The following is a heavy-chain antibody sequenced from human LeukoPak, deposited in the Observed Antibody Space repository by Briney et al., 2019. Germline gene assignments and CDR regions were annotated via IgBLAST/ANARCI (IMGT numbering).Heavy chain of an antibody. D-gene: IGHD3-10*01. CDR3: ARDISHAQYYYGSGSYSPSFDY. J-gene: IGHJ4*02. Sequence: ASVKVSCKASGYTFTSYGISWVRQAPGQGLEWMGWISAYNGNTNYAQKLQGRVTMTTDTSTSTAYMELRSLRSDDTAVYYCARDISHAQYYYGSGSYSPSFDYWGQGTLVTVS. CDR1: GYTFTSYG. V-gene: IGHV1-18*01. CDR2: ISAYNGNT.